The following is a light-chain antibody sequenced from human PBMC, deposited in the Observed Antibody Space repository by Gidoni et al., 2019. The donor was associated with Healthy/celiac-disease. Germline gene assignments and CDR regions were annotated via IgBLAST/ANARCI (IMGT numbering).Light chain of an antibody. CDR2: LGS. CDR3: MQAQRTPRT. V-gene: IGKV2-28*01. Sequence: IVMTQSPLSLPVTPGEPASISCRSSQSLLHSNGYNYLDWYLQKPGQSPKLLIYLGSNRATGVPERFSGSGSGTDFTLKISRVEAEDVGVYYCMQAQRTPRTFGQGTKVEIK. CDR1: QSLLHSNGYNY. J-gene: IGKJ1*01.